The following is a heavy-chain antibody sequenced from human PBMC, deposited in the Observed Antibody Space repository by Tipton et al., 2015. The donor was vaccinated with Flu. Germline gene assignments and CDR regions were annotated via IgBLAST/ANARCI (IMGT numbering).Heavy chain of an antibody. D-gene: IGHD1-7*01. CDR1: GFSFGRHA. J-gene: IGHJ4*02. CDR3: TRVIQTPVEGTTGHFDY. CDR2: ISHNGGFE. V-gene: IGHV3-30*14. Sequence: QVQLVQSGGGVAQPGGSLTLSCAASGFSFGRHAMHWVRQAPGKGLEWVAVISHNGGFEHYADAVDGRFTISRDNSDNTLFLHMNSLKRDDTAVYYCTRVIQTPVEGTTGHFDYWGQGTLVTVSS.